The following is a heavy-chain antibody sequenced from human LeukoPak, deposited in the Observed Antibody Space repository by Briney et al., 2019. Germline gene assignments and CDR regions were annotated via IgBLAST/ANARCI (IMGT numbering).Heavy chain of an antibody. J-gene: IGHJ6*04. Sequence: GASVKVSCKASGYTFTSYAMHWVRQAPGQRLEWMGWINAGNGNTKCSQKFQGRVTITRDTSASTAYMELSSLRSEDTAVYYCARDRGSSTSRTYYYYYGMDVWGKGTTVTVSS. CDR2: INAGNGNT. CDR3: ARDRGSSTSRTYYYYYGMDV. CDR1: GYTFTSYA. D-gene: IGHD2-2*01. V-gene: IGHV1-3*01.